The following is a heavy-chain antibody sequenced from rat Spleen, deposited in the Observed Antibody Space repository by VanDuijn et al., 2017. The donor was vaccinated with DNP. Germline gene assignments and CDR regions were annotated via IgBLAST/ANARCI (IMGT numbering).Heavy chain of an antibody. J-gene: IGHJ3*01. CDR3: VRPGIG. CDR1: GFIFSYYD. Sequence: EVQLVESGGGVVQPGRSLKLSCAASGFIFSYYDMAWVRQAPATGLEWVASITPSGDSTYYRDSLKGRFTVSRDNAKSSLYLQIDSLKSEDTATYYCVRPGIGWGQGTLVTVSS. CDR2: ITPSGDST. V-gene: IGHV5-25*01.